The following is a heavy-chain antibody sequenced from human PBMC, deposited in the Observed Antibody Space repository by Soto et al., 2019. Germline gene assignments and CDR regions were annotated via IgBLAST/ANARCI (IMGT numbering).Heavy chain of an antibody. Sequence: GGSLRLSFTASGFDFGDYYMSWIREAPGKGLEWVSYIDSDDVTTYYTDSVKGRFTISRDNAKNSLYMPMNSLSVEDTALYYCVRPYYSTSWFPFDRWGEVTMLTV. CDR3: VRPYYSTSWFPFDR. J-gene: IGHJ4*02. D-gene: IGHD2-2*01. CDR2: IDSDDVTT. CDR1: GFDFGDYY. V-gene: IGHV3-11*01.